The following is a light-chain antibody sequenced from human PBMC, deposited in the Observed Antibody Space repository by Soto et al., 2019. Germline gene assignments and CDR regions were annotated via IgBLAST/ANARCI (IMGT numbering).Light chain of an antibody. CDR2: GAS. J-gene: IGKJ5*01. Sequence: EIVLTQSPGTLSLSPGERATLSCRASQSVSSSYLAWYQQKPGQAPRLLIYGASSRATGIPDRFSGSGSGTDLTLTFSRLEPEDFAVYYCQQYDSSPITFGQGTRLEIK. CDR3: QQYDSSPIT. V-gene: IGKV3-20*01. CDR1: QSVSSSY.